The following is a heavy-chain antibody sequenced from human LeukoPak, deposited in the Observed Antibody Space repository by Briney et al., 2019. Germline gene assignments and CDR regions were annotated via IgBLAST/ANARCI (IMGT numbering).Heavy chain of an antibody. J-gene: IGHJ4*02. Sequence: PSETLSLTCTVSGGSISSYYWSWIRQPAGKGLEWIGRIYTSGITNYNPSLKSRVTMSVDTSKNQCSLNLRSVPAADTAVYYCASDFRGGRAARGPYYFDYWGQGTLVTVSS. CDR2: IYTSGIT. D-gene: IGHD3-16*01. CDR3: ASDFRGGRAARGPYYFDY. V-gene: IGHV4-4*07. CDR1: GGSISSYY.